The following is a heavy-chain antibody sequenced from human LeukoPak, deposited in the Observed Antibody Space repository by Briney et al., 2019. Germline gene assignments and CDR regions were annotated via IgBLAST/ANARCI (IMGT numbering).Heavy chain of an antibody. D-gene: IGHD3-3*01. CDR1: GGSISSSSYY. CDR2: IYYSGST. Sequence: SETLSLTCTVSGGSISSSSYYWGWIRQPPGKGLEWIGSIYYSGSTYYNPSLKSRVTISADTSKNQFSLKLSSVTAADTAVYYCAREPLRFLDVWGKGTTVTVSS. J-gene: IGHJ6*04. CDR3: AREPLRFLDV. V-gene: IGHV4-39*07.